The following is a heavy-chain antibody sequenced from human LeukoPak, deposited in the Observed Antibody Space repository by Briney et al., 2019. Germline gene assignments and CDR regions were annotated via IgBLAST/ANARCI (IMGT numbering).Heavy chain of an antibody. Sequence: GGSLRLSCATSGFNFSNYWMSWVRQAPGKGLEWVANIKQDGSEKYYVDSVKGRFTISRDNAKSSLYLQMNSLRAEDTSVYYCARGVRIAVAGNIDYWGQGTLVTVSS. CDR3: ARGVRIAVAGNIDY. D-gene: IGHD6-19*01. V-gene: IGHV3-7*04. J-gene: IGHJ4*02. CDR2: IKQDGSEK. CDR1: GFNFSNYW.